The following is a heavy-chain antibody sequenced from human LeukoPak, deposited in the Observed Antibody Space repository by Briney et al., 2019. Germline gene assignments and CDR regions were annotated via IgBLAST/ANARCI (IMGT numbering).Heavy chain of an antibody. J-gene: IGHJ4*02. D-gene: IGHD6-13*01. CDR2: ISWDGGST. CDR3: AKGRLIAAAGHFDY. CDR1: GFTFDDYT. Sequence: GGSLRLSCAASGFTFDDYTMHWVRQAPGKGLEWVSLISWDGGSTYYADSVKGRFTISRDNSKNSLYLQMNSLRTEDTALYYCAKGRLIAAAGHFDYWGQGTLVTVSS. V-gene: IGHV3-43*01.